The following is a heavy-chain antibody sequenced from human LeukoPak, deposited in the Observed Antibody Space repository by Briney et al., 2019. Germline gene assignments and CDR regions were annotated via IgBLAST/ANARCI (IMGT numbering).Heavy chain of an antibody. CDR3: AKERGWRLRVNFDY. Sequence: PGGSLRLSCAASGFTFSSYCMHWVRQAPGKGLEWVADISYDGSNKYYADSVKGRFTISRDNSKNTLYLQMNSLRAEDTAVYYCAKERGWRLRVNFDYWGQGTLVTVSS. D-gene: IGHD6-25*01. V-gene: IGHV3-30*18. CDR1: GFTFSSYC. J-gene: IGHJ4*02. CDR2: ISYDGSNK.